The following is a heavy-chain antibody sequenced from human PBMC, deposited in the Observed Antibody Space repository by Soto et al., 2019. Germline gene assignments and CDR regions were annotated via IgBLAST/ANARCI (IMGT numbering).Heavy chain of an antibody. Sequence: EVQLVESGGGLVQPGGSLRLSCAASGSTASSNYMSWVRQAPGKGLEWVSVIYSGGSTYYADSVKGRFTISRDNSKNTLYLQMNSLRAEDTAVYYCASPRGSSSWYGGAFDIWGQGTMVTVSS. D-gene: IGHD6-13*01. V-gene: IGHV3-66*01. CDR2: IYSGGST. CDR1: GSTASSNY. J-gene: IGHJ3*02. CDR3: ASPRGSSSWYGGAFDI.